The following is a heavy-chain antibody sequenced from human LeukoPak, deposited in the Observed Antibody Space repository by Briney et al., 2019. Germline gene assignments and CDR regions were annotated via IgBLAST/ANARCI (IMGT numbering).Heavy chain of an antibody. V-gene: IGHV1-2*02. CDR1: GYTFTSYG. CDR2: IKPDSGDT. Sequence: ASVKVSCKASGYTFTSYGISWVRQAPGQGLEWMGWIKPDSGDTNYAQKFQGRVTMTRDTSISTAYMELSRLSSDDTAVYYCARHIGHGAFDIWGQVTMVTVSS. CDR3: ARHIGHGAFDI. J-gene: IGHJ3*02.